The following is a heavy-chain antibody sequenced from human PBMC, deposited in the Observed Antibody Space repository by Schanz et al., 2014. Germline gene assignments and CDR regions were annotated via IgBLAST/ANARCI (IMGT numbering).Heavy chain of an antibody. CDR3: AGDWASGRYYSDY. CDR1: GFTFSSYS. Sequence: EVQLVESGGGLVQPGGSLRLSCTASGFTFSSYSMNWVRQAPGKGLEWVSYISRSSSTIYYTDSVKGRFTISRDNAKNTLYLQMNSLRPEDTAVYYCAGDWASGRYYSDYWGQGTLVTVSS. V-gene: IGHV3-48*01. CDR2: ISRSSSTI. D-gene: IGHD1-26*01. J-gene: IGHJ4*02.